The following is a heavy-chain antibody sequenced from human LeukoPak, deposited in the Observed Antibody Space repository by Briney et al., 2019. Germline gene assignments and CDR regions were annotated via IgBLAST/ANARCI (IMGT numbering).Heavy chain of an antibody. CDR2: IIPMFGTA. Sequence: SVKVSCKAPAVTFTKYAISWVRQAPGQGLEWMGGIIPMFGTAKYAQKFQGRVRITADKSASTAYMEVSSLRSEDTAVYYCARGADWQVLEYYYSYMDVWGKGTMVTVSS. J-gene: IGHJ6*03. V-gene: IGHV1-69*06. CDR1: AVTFTKYA. CDR3: ARGADWQVLEYYYSYMDV. D-gene: IGHD3-3*01.